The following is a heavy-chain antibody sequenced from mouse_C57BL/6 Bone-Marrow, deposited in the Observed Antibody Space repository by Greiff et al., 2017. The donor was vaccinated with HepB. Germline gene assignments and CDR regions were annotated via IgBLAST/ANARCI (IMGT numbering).Heavy chain of an antibody. D-gene: IGHD3-1*01. CDR3: TGAGFGRYAMDY. CDR2: IDPENGDT. J-gene: IGHJ4*01. V-gene: IGHV14-4*01. Sequence: VQLQQSGAELVRPGASVKLSCTASGFNIKDDYMHWVKQRPEQGLEWIGWIDPENGDTEYASKFQGKATITADTSSNTAYLQLSSLTSEDTAVYYCTGAGFGRYAMDYWGQGTSVTVSS. CDR1: GFNIKDDY.